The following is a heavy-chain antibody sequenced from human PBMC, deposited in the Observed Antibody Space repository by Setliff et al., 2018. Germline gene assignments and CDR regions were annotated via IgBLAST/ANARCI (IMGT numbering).Heavy chain of an antibody. CDR1: GASIRNNYY. D-gene: IGHD1-1*01. Sequence: PSETLSLTCAVSGASIRNNYYWGWIRQPPGTGLEWIGEINHSGSTKYNPSLKSRVTISIDTSKNQFSLNLRSVTAADTAVYYCARGRNVEERLLDSWGQGNLVTVSS. CDR2: INHSGST. CDR3: ARGRNVEERLLDS. J-gene: IGHJ5*01. V-gene: IGHV4-34*01.